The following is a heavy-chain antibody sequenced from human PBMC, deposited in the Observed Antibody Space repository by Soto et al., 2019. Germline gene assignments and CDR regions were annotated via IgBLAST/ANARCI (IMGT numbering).Heavy chain of an antibody. CDR1: GFIFSNFG. Sequence: QLVESGGAVVQPGKSLRLSCSASGFIFSNFGMYWVRQAPGKGLEWVAVVWYDGSNKYYGDSVKGRFTISRDNSKNMVYLQRDSLRCDDTAVYYCAREFSLALHFWGQGSLVTVSS. V-gene: IGHV3-33*01. D-gene: IGHD3-16*01. CDR2: VWYDGSNK. CDR3: AREFSLALHF. J-gene: IGHJ4*02.